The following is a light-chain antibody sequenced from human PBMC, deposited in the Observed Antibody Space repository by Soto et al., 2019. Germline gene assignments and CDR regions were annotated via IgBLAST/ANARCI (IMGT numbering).Light chain of an antibody. Sequence: DIQMTQSPSTLSASVGDRVTITCRASQTISNYLTWYQQRPGKAPKLLIYRSSILQNGVPSRFSGSGSGTDSTLTISRLQPDYFATYYCQQYYIYATFGQGTRVEI. CDR3: QQYYIYAT. J-gene: IGKJ1*01. CDR1: QTISNY. V-gene: IGKV1-5*03. CDR2: RSS.